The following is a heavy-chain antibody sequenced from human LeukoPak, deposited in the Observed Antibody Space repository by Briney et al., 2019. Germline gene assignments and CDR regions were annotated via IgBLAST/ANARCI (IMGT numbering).Heavy chain of an antibody. D-gene: IGHD3-3*01. V-gene: IGHV4-59*08. CDR2: IYYSGST. CDR3: ARHRNTYYDFWSGYYLDY. Sequence: PSETLSLTCTVPGGSISSYYWSWIQQPPGKGLEWIGYIYYSGSTNYNPSLKSRVTISVDTSKNQFSLKLSSVTAADTAVYYCARHRNTYYDFWSGYYLDYWGQGTLVTVSS. CDR1: GGSISSYY. J-gene: IGHJ4*02.